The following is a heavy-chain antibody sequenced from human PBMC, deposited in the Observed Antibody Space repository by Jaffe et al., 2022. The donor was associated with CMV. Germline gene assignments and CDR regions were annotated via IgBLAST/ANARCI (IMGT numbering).Heavy chain of an antibody. D-gene: IGHD2-21*02. CDR2: ISWNSGSI. Sequence: EVQLVESGGGLVQPGRSLRLSCAASGFTFDDYAMHWVRQAPGKGLEWVSGISWNSGSIGYADSVKGRFTISRDNAKNSLYLQMNSLRAEDTALYYCAKDMGLTYCGGDCYSGAFDIWGQGTMVTVSS. CDR1: GFTFDDYA. CDR3: AKDMGLTYCGGDCYSGAFDI. J-gene: IGHJ3*02. V-gene: IGHV3-9*01.